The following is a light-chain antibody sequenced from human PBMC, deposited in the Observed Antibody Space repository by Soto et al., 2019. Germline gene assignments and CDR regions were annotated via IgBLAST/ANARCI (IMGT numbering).Light chain of an antibody. CDR1: TSNIGKNF. J-gene: IGLJ2*01. Sequence: QPVLTQPPSVSAASGQQVTISCSGSTSNIGKNFVSWYQHLPESAPKLLIYDNNKRPSGIPDRFSGSKADTSATLDITGLQPGDEADYYCVTWDDNMHTGVVFGGGTKLTVL. CDR2: DNN. CDR3: VTWDDNMHTGVV. V-gene: IGLV1-51*01.